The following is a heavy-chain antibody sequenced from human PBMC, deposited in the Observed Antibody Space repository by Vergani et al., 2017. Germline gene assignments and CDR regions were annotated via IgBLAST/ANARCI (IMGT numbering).Heavy chain of an antibody. D-gene: IGHD4-17*01. CDR1: GFTFSNAW. CDR3: TTSPFSGDYTGY. J-gene: IGHJ4*02. Sequence: EVQLVESGGGLVKPGGSLRLSCAASGFTFSNAWMSWVRQAPGKGLEWVGRIKSKTDGGTTDYAAPVKGRVTISRDDSKNTLYLQMNSLKTEDTAVYYCTTSPFSGDYTGYWGQGTLVTVSS. CDR2: IKSKTDGGTT. V-gene: IGHV3-15*01.